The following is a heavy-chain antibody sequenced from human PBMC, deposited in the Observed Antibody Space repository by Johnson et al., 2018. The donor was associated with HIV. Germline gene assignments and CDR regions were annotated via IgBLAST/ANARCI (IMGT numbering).Heavy chain of an antibody. J-gene: IGHJ3*02. V-gene: IGHV3-49*04. D-gene: IGHD6-19*01. CDR3: TRDFSSGWYSARVAFDI. CDR1: GFTFGDYA. Sequence: VQLVESGGGLVQPGRSLRLSCTTSGFTFGDYAMNWVRQAPGKGLEWVGFIRSKAYGGTTQYAASVKGRFTISRDDSKSIAYLQMNSLKTEDTAVYYCTRDFSSGWYSARVAFDIWGQGTRVIVSS. CDR2: IRSKAYGGTT.